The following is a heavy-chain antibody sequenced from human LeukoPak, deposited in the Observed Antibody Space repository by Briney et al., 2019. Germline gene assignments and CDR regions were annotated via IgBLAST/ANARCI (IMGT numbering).Heavy chain of an antibody. Sequence: GGSLRLSCEASGLSFGDYTMHWVRQAPGKGLEWVSLISRNGAATEYADSVRGRFTISRDNAKNSLYLQMNSLRAEDMALYYCAKMLWGGFDYWGQGTLVTVSS. CDR1: GLSFGDYT. J-gene: IGHJ4*02. CDR2: ISRNGAAT. V-gene: IGHV3-43*01. D-gene: IGHD3-16*01. CDR3: AKMLWGGFDY.